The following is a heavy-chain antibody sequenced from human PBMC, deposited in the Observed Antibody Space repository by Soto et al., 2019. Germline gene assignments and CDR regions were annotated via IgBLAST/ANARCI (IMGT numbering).Heavy chain of an antibody. J-gene: IGHJ6*03. CDR2: IVVGSGNT. CDR3: AAREVPAAIPYYYYMDV. CDR1: GFTFTSSA. Sequence: ASVKVSCKASGFTFTSSAMQWVRQARGQRLEWIGWIVVGSGNTNYAQKFQERVTITRDMSTSTAYMELSSLRSEDTAVYYCAAREVPAAIPYYYYMDVWGKGTTVTVSS. D-gene: IGHD2-2*01. V-gene: IGHV1-58*02.